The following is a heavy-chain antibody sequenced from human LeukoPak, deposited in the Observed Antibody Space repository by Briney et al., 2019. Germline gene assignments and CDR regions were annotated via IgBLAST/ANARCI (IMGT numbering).Heavy chain of an antibody. D-gene: IGHD4-11*01. J-gene: IGHJ3*02. Sequence: GGSLRLSCAASGFTFDNYGLSWVRQAPGKGLEWVAFIRYDGSNKYYADSVRGRVTISRDNSKNTLYLQMNNLKTEDTAVYYCARGQHRVTYSDDAFDIWGQGTMVTVSS. V-gene: IGHV3-30*02. CDR2: IRYDGSNK. CDR1: GFTFDNYG. CDR3: ARGQHRVTYSDDAFDI.